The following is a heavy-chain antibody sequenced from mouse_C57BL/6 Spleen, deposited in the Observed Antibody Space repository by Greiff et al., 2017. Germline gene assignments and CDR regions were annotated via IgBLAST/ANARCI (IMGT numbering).Heavy chain of an antibody. V-gene: IGHV1-69*01. Sequence: VQLQQPGAELVMPGASVKLSCKASGYTFTSYWMHWVKQRPGQGLEWIGEIDPSDSYTNYNQKFKGKSTLTVDKSSSTAYMQLSSLTSEDSAVYYCARGGWDGAMDYWGQGTSVTVSS. J-gene: IGHJ4*01. CDR2: IDPSDSYT. CDR3: ARGGWDGAMDY. D-gene: IGHD4-1*01. CDR1: GYTFTSYW.